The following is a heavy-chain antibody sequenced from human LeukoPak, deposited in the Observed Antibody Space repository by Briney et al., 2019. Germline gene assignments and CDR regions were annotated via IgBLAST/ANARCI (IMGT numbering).Heavy chain of an antibody. V-gene: IGHV3-74*01. D-gene: IGHD3-9*01. CDR2: INGDGSST. CDR3: ARTMTGAFFDY. Sequence: GGSLRLPCAASGFTFSTYWIHWVRQAPGKGLVWVSHINGDGSSTSYADSVKGRFAISRNNAKNTLYLQMNSLRAEDTAVYYCARTMTGAFFDYWGQGALVAVSS. CDR1: GFTFSTYW. J-gene: IGHJ4*02.